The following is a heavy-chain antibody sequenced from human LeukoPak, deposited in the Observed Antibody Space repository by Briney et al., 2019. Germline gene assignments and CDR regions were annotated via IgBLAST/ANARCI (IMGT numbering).Heavy chain of an antibody. J-gene: IGHJ5*02. Sequence: ASVTVSCKVSGYTLTELSMHWVRQAPGKGLEWMGGFDPEDGETIYAQKFQGRVTMTEDTSTDTAYMELSSLRSEDTAVYYCATRGVRGGIERGAEEGGPNWFDPWGQGTLVTVSS. V-gene: IGHV1-24*01. CDR3: ATRGVRGGIERGAEEGGPNWFDP. CDR1: GYTLTELS. CDR2: FDPEDGET. D-gene: IGHD3-10*01.